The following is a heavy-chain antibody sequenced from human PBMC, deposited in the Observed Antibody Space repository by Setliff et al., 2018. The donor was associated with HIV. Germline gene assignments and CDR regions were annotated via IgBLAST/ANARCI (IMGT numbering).Heavy chain of an antibody. J-gene: IGHJ5*02. CDR3: ARVVPEVVYGAYWFDP. CDR2: ISGSGST. D-gene: IGHD4-17*01. CDR1: GGSIRSYY. Sequence: PSETLSLTCTVSGGSIRSYYWSWIRQPAGKGLEWIGRISGSGSTNYHPSLESRVTMSVDTSKNQVSLKLNSVTAADAAVYYCARVVPEVVYGAYWFDPWGQGTLVTVSS. V-gene: IGHV4-4*07.